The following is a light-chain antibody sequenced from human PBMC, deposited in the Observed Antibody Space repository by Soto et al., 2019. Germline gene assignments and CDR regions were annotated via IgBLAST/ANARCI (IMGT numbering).Light chain of an antibody. CDR2: AAS. Sequence: DVQMTQSPSSLSASVGDRVTITCRASRDISSSLAWYQQKPGTVPKLLIYAASTLHAGVQSRFSGSGSGTFFTLTINSLQPEDVATYYCQKYNSAPNPFGRGTRLDIK. J-gene: IGKJ2*01. CDR1: RDISSS. CDR3: QKYNSAPNP. V-gene: IGKV1-27*01.